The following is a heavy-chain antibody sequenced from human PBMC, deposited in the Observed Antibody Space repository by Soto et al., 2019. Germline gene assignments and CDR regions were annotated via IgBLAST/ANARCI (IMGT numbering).Heavy chain of an antibody. V-gene: IGHV1-18*01. J-gene: IGHJ4*02. CDR1: GYTFTSYG. CDR2: ISAYNGNT. Sequence: QVQLVQSGAEVKKPGASVKVSCKASGYTFTSYGISWVRQAPGQGLEWMGWISAYNGNTNYAQKLQGRVTMTTDTXTXTXXMELRSLRSDDTAVYYCARDSYCSGGSCYSGYFDYWGQGTLVTVSS. CDR3: ARDSYCSGGSCYSGYFDY. D-gene: IGHD2-15*01.